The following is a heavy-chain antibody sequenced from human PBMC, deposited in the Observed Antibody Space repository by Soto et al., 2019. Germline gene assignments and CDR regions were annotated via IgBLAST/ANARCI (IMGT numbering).Heavy chain of an antibody. V-gene: IGHV3-11*03. J-gene: IGHJ4*02. Sequence: PGGSLRLSCAASGFTFSDYYMSWIRQAPGKGLEWVSYISGSSRYTNYADSVKGRFTISRDNAKNSLYLQMSGLRAEDTALYYCAAGSQLHRLDFWGQGSLVTVSS. CDR1: GFTFSDYY. D-gene: IGHD1-26*01. CDR3: AAGSQLHRLDF. CDR2: ISGSSRYT.